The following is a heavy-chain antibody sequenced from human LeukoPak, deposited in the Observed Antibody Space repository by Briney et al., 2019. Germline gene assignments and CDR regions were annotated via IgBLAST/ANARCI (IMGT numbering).Heavy chain of an antibody. Sequence: SETLSLTCTVSGGSVSSGSYYWSWIRQPPGKGLEWIGYIYYSGSTNYNPSLKSRVTISVDRSKNQFSLKLSSVTAADTAVYYCARVSKFGDFDYWGQGTLVTVSS. V-gene: IGHV4-61*01. CDR2: IYYSGST. CDR1: GGSVSSGSYY. D-gene: IGHD3-10*01. CDR3: ARVSKFGDFDY. J-gene: IGHJ4*02.